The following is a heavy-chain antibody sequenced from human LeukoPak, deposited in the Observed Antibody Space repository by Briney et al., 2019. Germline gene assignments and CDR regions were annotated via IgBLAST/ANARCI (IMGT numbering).Heavy chain of an antibody. D-gene: IGHD3-22*01. Sequence: ASVKVSFKASGYTFTSYGISWVRQAPGQGLEWMGWISAYNGNTNYAQKLQGRVTMTTDTSTSTAYMELRSLRSDDTAVYYCARDSSGYRYYYYYGMDVWGQGTTVTVSS. V-gene: IGHV1-18*01. CDR3: ARDSSGYRYYYYYGMDV. J-gene: IGHJ6*02. CDR2: ISAYNGNT. CDR1: GYTFTSYG.